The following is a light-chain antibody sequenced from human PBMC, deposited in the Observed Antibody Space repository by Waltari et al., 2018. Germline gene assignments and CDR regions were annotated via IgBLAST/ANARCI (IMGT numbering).Light chain of an antibody. CDR3: QQYNSYHIFT. V-gene: IGKV1-5*03. CDR2: KAS. CDR1: LNINSW. J-gene: IGKJ3*01. Sequence: DIQMTQSPSTLSASVGDRVTITCRASLNINSWLAWYQQKPGKATKLLIYKASSLETGVPSRFSGSESGTEFTLTINSLQPDDFATYYCQQYNSYHIFTFGPGTKVEI.